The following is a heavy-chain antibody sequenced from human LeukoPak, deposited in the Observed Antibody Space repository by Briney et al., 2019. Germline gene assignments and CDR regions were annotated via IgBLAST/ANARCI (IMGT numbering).Heavy chain of an antibody. V-gene: IGHV4-39*07. CDR3: ARPGAYDYDGYFDY. CDR1: GASISGSGYY. J-gene: IGHJ4*02. CDR2: IYYSGST. D-gene: IGHD4-17*01. Sequence: SETLSLTCAVSGASISGSGYYWGWIRQPPGKGLEWIGSIYYSGSTYYNPSLKSRVTISVDTSKNQFSLKLSSVTAADTAVYYCARPGAYDYDGYFDYWGQGTLVTVSS.